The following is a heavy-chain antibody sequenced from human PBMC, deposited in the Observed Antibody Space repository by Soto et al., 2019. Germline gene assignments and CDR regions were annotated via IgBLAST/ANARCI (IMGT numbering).Heavy chain of an antibody. CDR1: GFTFSSYS. CDR2: ISSSSSYI. Sequence: GSLRLSCAASGFTFSSYSMNWVRQAPGKGLEWVSSISSSSSYIYYADSVKGRFTISRDNAKNSLYLQMNSLRPEDTALYYCTKARLWGGDGYNAYYYNAMDVWGRGTTVTVSS. V-gene: IGHV3-21*04. J-gene: IGHJ6*02. D-gene: IGHD3-16*01. CDR3: TKARLWGGDGYNAYYYNAMDV.